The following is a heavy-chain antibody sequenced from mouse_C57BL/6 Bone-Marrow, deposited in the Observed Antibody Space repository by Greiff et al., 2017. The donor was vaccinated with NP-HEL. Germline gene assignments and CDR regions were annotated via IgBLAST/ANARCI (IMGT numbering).Heavy chain of an antibody. CDR3: AREGGDYD. CDR2: ISYDGSN. CDR1: GYSITSGYY. D-gene: IGHD1-1*01. V-gene: IGHV3-6*01. J-gene: IGHJ4*01. Sequence: EVQLQQSGPGLVKPSQSLSLTCSVTGYSITSGYYWNWIRQFPGNKLEWMGYISYDGSNNYNPSLKNRISITRDTSKNQFFLKLNSVTTEDTATYYCAREGGDYDWGQGTSVTVSS.